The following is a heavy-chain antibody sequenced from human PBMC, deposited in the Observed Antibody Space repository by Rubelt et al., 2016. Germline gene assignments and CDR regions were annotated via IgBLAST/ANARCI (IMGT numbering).Heavy chain of an antibody. CDR1: GYTFTSYG. Sequence: QVQLVQSGAEVKKPGASVKVSCKASGYTFTSYGISWVRQAPGQGLEWMGWISAYNGNTNYAQNLQGRLTMTTDTATSTADMELRSLRSDDTAVYYCARDRIRIAARQGWYFDLWGRGTLVTVSS. D-gene: IGHD6-6*01. V-gene: IGHV1-18*01. CDR3: ARDRIRIAARQGWYFDL. CDR2: ISAYNGNT. J-gene: IGHJ2*01.